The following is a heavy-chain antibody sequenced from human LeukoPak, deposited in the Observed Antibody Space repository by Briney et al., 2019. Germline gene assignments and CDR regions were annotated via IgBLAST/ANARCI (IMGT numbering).Heavy chain of an antibody. D-gene: IGHD3-3*01. CDR2: INPNSGGT. V-gene: IGHV1-2*02. CDR1: GYTFTGYY. Sequence: ASVKVSCKASGYTFTGYYMHLVRQAPGQGLERMGGINPNSGGTNYAQEVQGKGTITRATANSTAYMELRRLRSDDTAVYYCARVPNYDFWSGPYYYYMDVWGKGTTVTVSS. J-gene: IGHJ6*03. CDR3: ARVPNYDFWSGPYYYYMDV.